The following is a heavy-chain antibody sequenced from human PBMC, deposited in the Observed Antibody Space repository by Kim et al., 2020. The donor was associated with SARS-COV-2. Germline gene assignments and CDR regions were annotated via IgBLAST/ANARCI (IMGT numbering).Heavy chain of an antibody. CDR1: GFTFSSYS. D-gene: IGHD3-22*01. Sequence: GGSLRLSCAASGFTFSSYSMNWVRQAPGKGLEWVSYISSSSSTIYYADSVKGRFTISRDNAKNSLYLQMNSLRDEDTAVYYCARSSDYYDSSGYRPDYFDYWGQGTLVTVSS. V-gene: IGHV3-48*02. CDR2: ISSSSSTI. CDR3: ARSSDYYDSSGYRPDYFDY. J-gene: IGHJ4*02.